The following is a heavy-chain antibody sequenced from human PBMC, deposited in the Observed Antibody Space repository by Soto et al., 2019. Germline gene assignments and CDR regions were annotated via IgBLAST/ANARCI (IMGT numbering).Heavy chain of an antibody. V-gene: IGHV4-31*03. CDR2: IYYSGST. D-gene: IGHD3-22*01. CDR1: GGSISSGGYY. J-gene: IGHJ3*02. Sequence: PSETLSLTCTVSGGSISSGGYYWSWIRQHPGKGLEWIGYIYYSGSTYYNPSLKSRVTISVDTSKNQFSLKLSSVTAADTAVYYCPTTPLSCSGYYSAHDAFDIWGQGTMVAVSS. CDR3: PTTPLSCSGYYSAHDAFDI.